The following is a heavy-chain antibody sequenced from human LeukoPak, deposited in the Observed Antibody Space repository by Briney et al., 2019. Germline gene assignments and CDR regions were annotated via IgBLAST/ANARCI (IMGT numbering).Heavy chain of an antibody. CDR1: GSTFTSYD. D-gene: IGHD3-22*01. CDR2: MNPNSGNT. Sequence: ASVKVSCKASGSTFTSYDINWVRQATGQGLEWMGWMNPNSGNTGYAQKFQGRVTITRNTSISTAYMELSSLRSEDTAVYYCARGRRVHYDRSGYALDYWGQGTLVTVSS. CDR3: ARGRRVHYDRSGYALDY. J-gene: IGHJ4*02. V-gene: IGHV1-8*03.